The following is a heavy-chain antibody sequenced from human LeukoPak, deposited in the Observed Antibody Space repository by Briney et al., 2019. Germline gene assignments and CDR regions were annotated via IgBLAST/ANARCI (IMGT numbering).Heavy chain of an antibody. CDR1: GFTVSSNY. CDR2: FYNGHTT. Sequence: GGSLRLSCAASGFTVSSNYMSWVRQAPGRGLEWVSFFYNGHTTYYADSVRGRFTISRDNSKNTLYLQMNSLRAEDTALYYCARSAGYSCGYYFDYWGQGTLVTVSS. J-gene: IGHJ4*02. D-gene: IGHD5-18*01. CDR3: ARSAGYSCGYYFDY. V-gene: IGHV3-66*01.